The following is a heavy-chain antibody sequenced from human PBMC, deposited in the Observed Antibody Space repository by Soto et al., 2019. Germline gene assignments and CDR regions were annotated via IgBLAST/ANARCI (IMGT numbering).Heavy chain of an antibody. CDR1: GGTFSSYA. V-gene: IGHV1-69*12. Sequence: QVQLVQSGAEVKKPGSSVKVSCKASGGTFSSYAISWVRQAPGQGLEWMGGIIPIFGTADYAQKFQGRVTITAEESTSTAYMERSSLRSEDTAVYYCASVETQRYDYGMDVWGQGTTVTVSS. CDR2: IIPIFGTA. CDR3: ASVETQRYDYGMDV. J-gene: IGHJ6*02. D-gene: IGHD2-15*01.